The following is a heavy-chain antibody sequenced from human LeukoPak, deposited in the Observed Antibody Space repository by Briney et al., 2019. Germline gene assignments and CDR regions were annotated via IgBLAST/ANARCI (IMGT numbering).Heavy chain of an antibody. CDR2: ISSSGSTF. V-gene: IGHV3-11*01. CDR3: ARGGPAWVFDY. CDR1: GFTVSSNY. J-gene: IGHJ4*02. Sequence: GGSLRLSCAASGFTVSSNYMSWVRQAPGKGLEWVSYISSSGSTFYYADSVKGRFTISRDNAKNSLYLQMNSLRAEDTAVYYCARGGPAWVFDYWGQGTLVTVSS. D-gene: IGHD1-26*01.